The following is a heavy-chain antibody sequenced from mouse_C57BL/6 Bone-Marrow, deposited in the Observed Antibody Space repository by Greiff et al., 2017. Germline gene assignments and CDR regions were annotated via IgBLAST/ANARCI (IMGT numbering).Heavy chain of an antibody. Sequence: QVQLQQPGAELVRPGTSVKLSCKASGYTFTSYWMPWVKQRPGQGLEWIGVIDPSGSYTNYNKKVKGKATLTVDTSSSTAYMQHSSLTSEDSAVYYCARAGVDYDSSVAWFAYWGQGTLVTVSA. CDR2: IDPSGSYT. J-gene: IGHJ3*01. V-gene: IGHV1-59*01. CDR1: GYTFTSYW. D-gene: IGHD1-1*01. CDR3: ARAGVDYDSSVAWFAY.